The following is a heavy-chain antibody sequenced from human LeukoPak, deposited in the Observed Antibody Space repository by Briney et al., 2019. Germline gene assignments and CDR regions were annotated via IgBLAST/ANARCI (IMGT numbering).Heavy chain of an antibody. V-gene: IGHV3-74*01. CDR2: IDSDVSST. CDR3: ARETYYDFWSGYYHYYYYMDV. D-gene: IGHD3-3*01. CDR1: GFTFNTHW. Sequence: GGSLRLSCEVSGFTFNTHWMHWVRQAPGKGLVWVSRIDSDVSSTTYAHSVKGRFTISRDNAKNTLYLQMNSLRAEDTAVYYCARETYYDFWSGYYHYYYYMDVWGKGTMVTVSS. J-gene: IGHJ6*03.